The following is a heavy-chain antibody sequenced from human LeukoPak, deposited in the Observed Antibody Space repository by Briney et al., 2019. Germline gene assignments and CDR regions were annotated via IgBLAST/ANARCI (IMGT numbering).Heavy chain of an antibody. D-gene: IGHD4-17*01. J-gene: IGHJ6*02. V-gene: IGHV3-23*01. Sequence: GGSLRLSCAASGFTFSSYAMSWVRQAPGKGLEWVSAISGSGGSTYYADSVKGRFTISRDNSKNTLYLQMNSLRAEDTAVYYCAKPLLDYGDYYYGMDVWGQGTTVTVSS. CDR2: ISGSGGST. CDR3: AKPLLDYGDYYYGMDV. CDR1: GFTFSSYA.